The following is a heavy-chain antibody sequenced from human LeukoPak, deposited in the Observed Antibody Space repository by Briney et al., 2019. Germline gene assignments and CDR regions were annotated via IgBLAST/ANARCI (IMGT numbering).Heavy chain of an antibody. J-gene: IGHJ4*02. CDR2: IYYSGST. CDR1: GGSISSSSYY. V-gene: IGHV4-39*07. CDR3: AGRRGYSYGSAFDY. D-gene: IGHD5-18*01. Sequence: SETLSLTCTVSGGSISSSSYYWGWIRQPPGKGLEWIGSIYYSGSTYYNPSLKSRVTISVDTSKNQFSLKLSSVTAADTAVYYCAGRRGYSYGSAFDYWGQGTLVTVSS.